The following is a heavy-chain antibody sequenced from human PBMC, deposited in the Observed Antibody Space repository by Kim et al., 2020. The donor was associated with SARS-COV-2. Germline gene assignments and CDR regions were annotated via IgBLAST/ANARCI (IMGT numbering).Heavy chain of an antibody. CDR1: GFTFGDYA. V-gene: IGHV3-49*04. CDR2: IRSKAYGGTT. J-gene: IGHJ6*02. D-gene: IGHD1-26*01. CDR3: TRSWLVGWELQTDYYYYGMDV. Sequence: GGSLRLSCTASGFTFGDYAMSWVRQAPGKGLEWVGFIRSKAYGGTTEYAASVKGRFTISRDDSKSIAYLQMNSLKTEDTAVYYCTRSWLVGWELQTDYYYYGMDVWGQGTTVTVSS.